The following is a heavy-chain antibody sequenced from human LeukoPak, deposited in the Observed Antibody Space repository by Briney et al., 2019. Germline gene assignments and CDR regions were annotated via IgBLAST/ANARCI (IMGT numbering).Heavy chain of an antibody. J-gene: IGHJ4*02. V-gene: IGHV3-49*04. D-gene: IGHD5-24*01. CDR1: GFTFGDYA. CDR2: IRSKAYGGTT. Sequence: GGSLRLSCTPSGFTFGDYAMSWVRQAPGKGLEWVGFIRSKAYGGTTEYAASVKGRFTISRDDSKSIAYLQMNSLKTEDTAVYYCTSQMATRGPYYFDYWGQGTLVTVSS. CDR3: TSQMATRGPYYFDY.